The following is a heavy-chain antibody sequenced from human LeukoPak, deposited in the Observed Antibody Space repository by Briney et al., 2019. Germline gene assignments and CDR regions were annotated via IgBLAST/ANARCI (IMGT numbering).Heavy chain of an antibody. D-gene: IGHD3-22*01. Sequence: GSSVKVSCKASGGTFSSYAISWVRQAPGQGLESMGRIIPIFGTANYAQKFQGRVTITADKSTSTACMELSSLRSEDTAVYYCAREPIVVVITTSHDAFDIWGQGTMVTVSS. CDR3: AREPIVVVITTSHDAFDI. CDR1: GGTFSSYA. J-gene: IGHJ3*02. CDR2: IIPIFGTA. V-gene: IGHV1-69*06.